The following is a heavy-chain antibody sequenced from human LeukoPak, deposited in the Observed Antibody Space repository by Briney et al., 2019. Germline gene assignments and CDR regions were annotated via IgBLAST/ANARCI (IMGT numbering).Heavy chain of an antibody. CDR1: GGSISSYY. Sequence: PSETLSLTCTVSGGSISSYYWSWIRQPPGKGLEWIGYIYYSGSTNYNPSLKSRVTISVDTSKNQFSLNLRSVTAADTAVYYCARHAAVEGSSGWSPLWWFDPWGQGTLVTVSS. D-gene: IGHD6-19*01. CDR3: ARHAAVEGSSGWSPLWWFDP. J-gene: IGHJ5*02. CDR2: IYYSGST. V-gene: IGHV4-59*08.